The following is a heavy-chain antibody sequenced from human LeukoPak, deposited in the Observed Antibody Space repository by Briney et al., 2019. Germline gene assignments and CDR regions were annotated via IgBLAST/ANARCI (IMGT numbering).Heavy chain of an antibody. D-gene: IGHD5-18*01. CDR2: IIPILGIA. CDR1: GGTFSSYA. V-gene: IGHV1-69*04. Sequence: ASVKVSCKASGGTFSSYAISWVRQAPGQGLEWMGRIIPILGIANYAQKFQSRVTITADKSTSTAYMELSSLRSGDTAVYYCASTDTAMVTPGYWGQGTLVTVSS. J-gene: IGHJ4*02. CDR3: ASTDTAMVTPGY.